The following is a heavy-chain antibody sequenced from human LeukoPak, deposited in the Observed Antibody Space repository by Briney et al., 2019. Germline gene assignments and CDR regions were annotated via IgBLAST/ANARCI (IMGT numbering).Heavy chain of an antibody. CDR3: ATYCSGGNCYDTLDY. CDR1: SGSISSYY. V-gene: IGHV4-59*12. D-gene: IGHD2-15*01. CDR2: IYYSGST. J-gene: IGHJ4*02. Sequence: PSETLSLTCSVSSGSISSYYWSWIRQPPGKGLEWIGYIYYSGSTNYNPSLKSRVTISVDTSKNQFSLKLNSVTAADTAVYYCATYCSGGNCYDTLDYWGQGTLVTVSS.